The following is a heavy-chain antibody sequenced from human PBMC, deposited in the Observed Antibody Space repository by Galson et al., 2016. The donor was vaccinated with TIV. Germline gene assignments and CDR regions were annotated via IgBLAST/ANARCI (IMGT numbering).Heavy chain of an antibody. Sequence: WVAVITYDGSDKYYAESVKGRFTISRDNSKKTVYLQVNSLGAEDTAVYYCARGRDYYDTSVYYLFDYWGQGTLVTVSS. CDR2: ITYDGSDK. D-gene: IGHD3-22*01. CDR3: ARGRDYYDTSVYYLFDY. V-gene: IGHV3-30*07. J-gene: IGHJ4*02.